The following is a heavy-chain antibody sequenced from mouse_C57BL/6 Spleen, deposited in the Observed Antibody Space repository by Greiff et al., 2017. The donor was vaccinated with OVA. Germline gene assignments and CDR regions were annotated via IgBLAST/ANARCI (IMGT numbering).Heavy chain of an antibody. J-gene: IGHJ2*01. D-gene: IGHD4-1*02. Sequence: VQLQQSGAELVKPGASVKLSCKASGYTFTSYWMHWVKQRPGRGLEWIGRIDPNSGGTKYNEKFKSKATLTVDKPSSTAYMQRSSLTSEDSAVYYCARSLNWDVGNFDYWGQGTTLTVSS. V-gene: IGHV1-72*01. CDR2: IDPNSGGT. CDR1: GYTFTSYW. CDR3: ARSLNWDVGNFDY.